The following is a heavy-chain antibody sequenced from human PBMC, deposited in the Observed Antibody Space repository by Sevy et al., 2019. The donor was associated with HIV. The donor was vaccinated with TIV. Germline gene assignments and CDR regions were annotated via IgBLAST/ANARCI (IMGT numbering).Heavy chain of an antibody. CDR2: IRPDGSEK. V-gene: IGHV3-7*01. Sequence: GGSLRLSCAASGLTFSTSWMKWVRQAPGKGLECVANIRPDGSEKYYVDSVKGRFTISRDNAKNSLYLQMNSLRAEDTAVYYCARFSVYGGTAVDAFDIWGQGTMVTVSS. D-gene: IGHD2-15*01. CDR1: GLTFSTSW. CDR3: ARFSVYGGTAVDAFDI. J-gene: IGHJ3*02.